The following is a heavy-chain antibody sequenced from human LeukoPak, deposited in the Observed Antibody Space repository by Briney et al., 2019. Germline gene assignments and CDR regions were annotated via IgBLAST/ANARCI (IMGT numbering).Heavy chain of an antibody. CDR3: ARSPAGSGSYYSDYFDY. CDR1: GYTFTSYY. CDR2: INPSGGST. V-gene: IGHV1-46*01. J-gene: IGHJ4*02. D-gene: IGHD3-10*01. Sequence: ASVKVSCKASGYTFTSYYMHWVRQAPGQGLEWMGIINPSGGSTSYAQKFQGRVTMTRDTSKNQFSLKLSSVTAADTAVYYCARSPAGSGSYYSDYFDYWGQGTLVTVSS.